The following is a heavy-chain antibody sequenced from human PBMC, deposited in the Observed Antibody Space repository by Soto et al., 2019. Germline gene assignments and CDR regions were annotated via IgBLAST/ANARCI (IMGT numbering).Heavy chain of an antibody. CDR3: AREGPYYVSSDSYLDY. CDR2: TYYRSRWYN. J-gene: IGHJ4*02. CDR1: GDSVSGNSAA. V-gene: IGHV6-1*01. Sequence: SQPLSLTCAISGDSVSGNSAAWNWIRQSPSRGLEWLGRTYYRSRWYNDYAVSVKSRITVTPDTSKNQFSLHLNSVTPEDTAVYYCAREGPYYVSSDSYLDYWGKGAWVTV. D-gene: IGHD3-3*01.